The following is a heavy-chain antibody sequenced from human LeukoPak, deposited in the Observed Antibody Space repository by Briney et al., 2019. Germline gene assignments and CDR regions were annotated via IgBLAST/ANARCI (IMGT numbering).Heavy chain of an antibody. J-gene: IGHJ6*02. CDR3: ARDTSYYGMDV. Sequence: PGGSLRLSCAASGFTFSSYWMHWVRQAPGKGLVWVSRINSDGSSISYADSVKGRFTISRDNAKNTLYLQMNSLRAEDTAVYYCARDTSYYGMDVWGQGTTVTVSS. CDR1: GFTFSSYW. CDR2: INSDGSSI. V-gene: IGHV3-74*01. D-gene: IGHD1-1*01.